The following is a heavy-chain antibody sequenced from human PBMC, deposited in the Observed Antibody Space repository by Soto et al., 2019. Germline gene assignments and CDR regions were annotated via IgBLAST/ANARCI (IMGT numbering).Heavy chain of an antibody. CDR1: GFRFSDAW. V-gene: IGHV3-15*01. CDR3: STAGTKYGSFDY. CDR2: IKSKARDEET. D-gene: IGHD1-1*01. Sequence: GGSLRLSCAASGFRFSDAWMTWVRQVPGRGLEWVGRIKSKARDEETDYAAAVKGRFTISRDDSRNTLYLQMHSLTAEDTAVYYCSTAGTKYGSFDYWGQGALVTVSS. J-gene: IGHJ4*02.